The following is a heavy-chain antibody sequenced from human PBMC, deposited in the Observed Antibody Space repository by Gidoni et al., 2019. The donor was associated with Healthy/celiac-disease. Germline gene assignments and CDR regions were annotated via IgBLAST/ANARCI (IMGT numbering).Heavy chain of an antibody. CDR3: ASEGVFLEWLSIEYYYGMDV. Sequence: EVQLVVSGGGWVQPGGSLRRYCAAPGFTYSSYDIDWVRQAPGKGLEWVSYIGSSGSTIYYADSVKGRFTISRDNAKNSLYLQMNSLRAGDTAVYYCASEGVFLEWLSIEYYYGMDVWGQGTTVTVSS. V-gene: IGHV3-48*03. J-gene: IGHJ6*02. CDR2: IGSSGSTI. D-gene: IGHD3-3*01. CDR1: GFTYSSYD.